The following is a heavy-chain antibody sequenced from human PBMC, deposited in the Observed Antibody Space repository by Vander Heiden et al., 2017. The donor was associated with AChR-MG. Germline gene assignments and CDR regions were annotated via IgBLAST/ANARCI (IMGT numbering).Heavy chain of an antibody. CDR3: ARAPYYYDSSGYYGGDY. CDR2: IIPIFGTA. CDR1: GGTFSSYA. V-gene: IGHV1-69*01. Sequence: QVQLVQSGAAVQKPGSSVKVSCQPSGGTFSSYAISWVRQAPGQGLEWMGGIIPIFGTANYAQKFQGRVTITADESTSTAYMELSSLRSEDTAVYYWARAPYYYDSSGYYGGDYWGQGTLVTVSS. J-gene: IGHJ4*02. D-gene: IGHD3-22*01.